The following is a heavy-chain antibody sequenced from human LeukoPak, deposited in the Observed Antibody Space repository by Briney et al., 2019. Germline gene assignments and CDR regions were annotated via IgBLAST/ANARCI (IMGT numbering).Heavy chain of an antibody. CDR3: AREGYYDSSGHLYDAFDI. CDR1: GFTFSSYA. CDR2: ISYDGSNK. D-gene: IGHD3-22*01. V-gene: IGHV3-30-3*01. Sequence: GGSLRLSCAASGFTFSSYAMHWVRQAPGKGLEWVAVISYDGSNKYYADSVKGRFTISRDNSKNTLYLQMNSLRAEDTAVYYCAREGYYDSSGHLYDAFDIWGQGTMVTVSS. J-gene: IGHJ3*02.